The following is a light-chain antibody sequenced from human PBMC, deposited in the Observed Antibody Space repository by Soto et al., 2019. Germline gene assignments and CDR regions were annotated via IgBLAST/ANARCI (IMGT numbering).Light chain of an antibody. J-gene: IGKJ1*01. Sequence: DVQMTQSPSSLSASESDRVTITCRASQSIRSHLNWYQQKPGKAPKLLIYAASSLQSGVPSRFTGSGFGTDFTLTITSLQPEDVATYYCQQSYSDFWTFGQGTKVEI. CDR3: QQSYSDFWT. V-gene: IGKV1-39*01. CDR1: QSIRSH. CDR2: AAS.